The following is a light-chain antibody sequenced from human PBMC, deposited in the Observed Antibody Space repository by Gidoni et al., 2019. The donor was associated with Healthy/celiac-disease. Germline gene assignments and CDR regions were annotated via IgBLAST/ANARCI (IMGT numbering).Light chain of an antibody. V-gene: IGKV1-39*01. CDR1: QSISSY. Sequence: DIQMTQYPSSLSAAVGDRVTITCRESQSISSYLNWYKQKQGKAPTILVYAASSLQSGVPLRFSGSGSGTDFTITIRSLQPEDFATYYCQQSYSTLTYGQGTKLEIK. J-gene: IGKJ5*01. CDR2: AAS. CDR3: QQSYSTLT.